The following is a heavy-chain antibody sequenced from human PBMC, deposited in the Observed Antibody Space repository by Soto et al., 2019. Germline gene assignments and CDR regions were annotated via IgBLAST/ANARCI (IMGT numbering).Heavy chain of an antibody. D-gene: IGHD1-26*01. J-gene: IGHJ4*02. V-gene: IGHV1-8*01. CDR3: ARVAGSPDY. Sequence: QVQLVQSGPEVKKPGASVKISCKASGYTFTTYDFNWVRQAPGQGLEWMGWLNPKSGMTGSAQKFQSRVTMTRDSSMSTVYMELSSLRSEDTAVYYCARVAGSPDYWGQGTLVTVSS. CDR2: LNPKSGMT. CDR1: GYTFTTYD.